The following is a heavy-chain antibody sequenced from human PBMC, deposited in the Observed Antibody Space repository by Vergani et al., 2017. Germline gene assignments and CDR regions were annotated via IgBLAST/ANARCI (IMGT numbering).Heavy chain of an antibody. CDR3: ARNRGRGLTYSVSWFDP. V-gene: IGHV1-2*02. Sequence: QVQLVQSGAEVRKPGASVKVSCKASGYSLSDHYIHWGREATGQGFEWMGRRDPHTGDTKYAEKFQGRAILTRDRSVSTAYMELISLISDDTAVYYCARNRGRGLTYSVSWFDPCRQGTQVTVAS. CDR1: GYSLSDHY. D-gene: IGHD3-10*01. CDR2: RDPHTGDT. J-gene: IGHJ5*02.